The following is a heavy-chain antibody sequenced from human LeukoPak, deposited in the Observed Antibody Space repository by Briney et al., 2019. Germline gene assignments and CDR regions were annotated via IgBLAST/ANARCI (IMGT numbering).Heavy chain of an antibody. CDR1: GFNFRMYA. Sequence: GGSLRLSCAASGFNFRMYAMNWVRLAPGKGLEWVSGIVGDGSSTYYADSVKGRFTISKDYSKNTLYLQMNSLSAEDTAMYYCAKDSIYGDGKWDIDYWGQGTLVTVSS. D-gene: IGHD1-26*01. V-gene: IGHV3-23*01. CDR2: IVGDGSST. CDR3: AKDSIYGDGKWDIDY. J-gene: IGHJ4*02.